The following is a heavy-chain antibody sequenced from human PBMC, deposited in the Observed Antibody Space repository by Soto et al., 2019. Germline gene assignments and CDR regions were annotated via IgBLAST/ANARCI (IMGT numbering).Heavy chain of an antibody. V-gene: IGHV4-31*03. CDR1: GGSISSGGYY. Sequence: ASETLSLTCTVSGGSISSGGYYWSWIRQHPGKGLEWIGYIYYSGSTYYNPSLKSRVTISVDTSKNQFSLKLSSVTAADTAVYYCARGLDIVVVVAGPPYFDYWGQGTLVTVS. J-gene: IGHJ4*02. CDR3: ARGLDIVVVVAGPPYFDY. CDR2: IYYSGST. D-gene: IGHD2-15*01.